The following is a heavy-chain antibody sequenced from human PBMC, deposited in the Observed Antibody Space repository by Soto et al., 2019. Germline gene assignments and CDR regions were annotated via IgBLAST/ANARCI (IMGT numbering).Heavy chain of an antibody. Sequence: QVQLVHSGAEVKKPGSSVKVSCKASGGTFSSYTISWVRQAPGQGLEWMGRIIPILGIANYAQKFQGRVTITADKSTSTAYMELSSLRSEDTAVYYCARGYSYGPVDYWGQGTLVTVSS. CDR3: ARGYSYGPVDY. CDR2: IIPILGIA. D-gene: IGHD5-18*01. V-gene: IGHV1-69*02. CDR1: GGTFSSYT. J-gene: IGHJ4*02.